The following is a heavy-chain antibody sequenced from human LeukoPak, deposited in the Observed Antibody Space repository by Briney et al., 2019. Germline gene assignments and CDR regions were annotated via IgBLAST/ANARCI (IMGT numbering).Heavy chain of an antibody. CDR1: GFTFSSYA. D-gene: IGHD2-2*01. CDR2: ISGSGGST. V-gene: IGHV3-23*01. Sequence: PGGSLGLSCAASGFTFSSYAMSWVRQAPGKGLEWVSAISGSGGSTYYADSVKGRFTISRDNSKNTLYLQMNSLRAEDTAVYYCAKSRRENYYYYMDVWGKGTTVTVSS. J-gene: IGHJ6*03. CDR3: AKSRRENYYYYMDV.